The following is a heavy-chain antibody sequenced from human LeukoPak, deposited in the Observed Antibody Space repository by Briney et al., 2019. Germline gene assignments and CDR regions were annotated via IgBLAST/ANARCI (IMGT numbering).Heavy chain of an antibody. V-gene: IGHV3-30*04. CDR3: ARGRVVPATRLDY. D-gene: IGHD2-15*01. CDR1: GSTFSNYA. J-gene: IGHJ4*02. CDR2: ISYDANYK. Sequence: GRSLRLSCAASGSTFSNYAMHWVRQAPGKGLEWVAVISYDANYKYYADSLKGRFTISRDNSNNTLYLQMNSLGSEDTAVYYCARGRVVPATRLDYWGRGTLVTVSS.